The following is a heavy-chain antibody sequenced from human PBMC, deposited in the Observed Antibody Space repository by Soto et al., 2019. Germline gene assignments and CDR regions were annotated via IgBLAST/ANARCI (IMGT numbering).Heavy chain of an antibody. V-gene: IGHV1-2*04. Sequence: ASVKVSCKASGYTFTGYYMHWVRQAPGQGLEWMGWINPNSGGTNYAQKFQGWVTMTRDTSISTAYMELSRLRSDDTAVYYCAREAYCSSTSFPPADYYYYYMYVWGKGTTVTVSS. CDR2: INPNSGGT. CDR1: GYTFTGYY. J-gene: IGHJ6*03. CDR3: AREAYCSSTSFPPADYYYYYMYV. D-gene: IGHD2-2*01.